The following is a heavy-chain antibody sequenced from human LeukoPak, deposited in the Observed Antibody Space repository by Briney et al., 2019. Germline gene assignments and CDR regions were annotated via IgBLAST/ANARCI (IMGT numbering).Heavy chain of an antibody. CDR1: GFTVSSNS. Sequence: PGGSLRLSCAASGFTVSSNSMSWVRQAPGKGLEWVSVIFSSGGTHYADSVKGRFTISRDNSKNTVYLQMNSLRAEDTAVYYCARGPSGYWGQGTLVTVSS. CDR3: ARGPSGY. V-gene: IGHV3-66*01. J-gene: IGHJ4*02. CDR2: IFSSGGT. D-gene: IGHD3-10*01.